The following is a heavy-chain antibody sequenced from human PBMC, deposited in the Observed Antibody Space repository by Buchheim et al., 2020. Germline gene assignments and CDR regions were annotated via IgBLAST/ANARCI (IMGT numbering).Heavy chain of an antibody. CDR3: ARMTYYYDSSGYTFDY. D-gene: IGHD3-22*01. V-gene: IGHV3-11*06. CDR2: IRSSSRYT. Sequence: QVQLVESGGGLVKPGGSLRLSCAASGFTFSDYYMSWIRQAPGKGLEWGSYIRSSSRYTNYADSVKGRFTISRDNAKNSLYLQMNSLRAEDTAVYYCARMTYYYDSSGYTFDYWGQGTL. J-gene: IGHJ4*02. CDR1: GFTFSDYY.